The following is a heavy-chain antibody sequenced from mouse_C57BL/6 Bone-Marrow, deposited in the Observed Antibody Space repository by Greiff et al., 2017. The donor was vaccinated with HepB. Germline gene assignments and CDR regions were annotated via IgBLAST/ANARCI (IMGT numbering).Heavy chain of an antibody. J-gene: IGHJ4*01. CDR3: ARWLPLYAMDY. V-gene: IGHV5-16*01. CDR2: INYDGSST. CDR1: GFTFSDYY. Sequence: EVKVVESEGGLVQPGSSMKLSCTASGFTFSDYYMAWVRQVPEKGLEWVANINYDGSSTYYLDSLKSRFIISRDNAKNILYLQMISLKSEDTATYYCARWLPLYAMDYWGQGTSVTVSS. D-gene: IGHD2-2*01.